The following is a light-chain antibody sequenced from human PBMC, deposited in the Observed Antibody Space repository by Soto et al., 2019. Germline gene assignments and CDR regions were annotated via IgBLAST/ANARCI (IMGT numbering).Light chain of an antibody. V-gene: IGKV3-15*01. CDR2: DAS. J-gene: IGKJ1*01. Sequence: EIVMTQSPATLSVSPGEGATLSCRASQSVSGNLAWYQQKPGQAPRLLIYDASTRATGIPARFSGSGSGTEFTITISGMQSEDFAVYYCQQYNNWPPGTFGQGTKVEIK. CDR1: QSVSGN. CDR3: QQYNNWPPGT.